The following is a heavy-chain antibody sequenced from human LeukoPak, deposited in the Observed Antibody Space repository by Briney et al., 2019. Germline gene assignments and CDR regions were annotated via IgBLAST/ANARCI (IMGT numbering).Heavy chain of an antibody. Sequence: SENLSLTCTVSGGSISSSSYYWGWIRQPPGKGLEWIGSIYYSGSTYYNPSLKSRVTISVDTSKNQFSLKLSSVTAADTAVYYCARHAFYGDYADYWGQGTLVTVSS. CDR3: ARHAFYGDYADY. CDR2: IYYSGST. J-gene: IGHJ4*02. D-gene: IGHD4-17*01. V-gene: IGHV4-39*01. CDR1: GGSISSSSYY.